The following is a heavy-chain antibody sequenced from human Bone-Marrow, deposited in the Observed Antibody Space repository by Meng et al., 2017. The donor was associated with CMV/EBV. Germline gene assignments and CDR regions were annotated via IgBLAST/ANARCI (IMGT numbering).Heavy chain of an antibody. D-gene: IGHD1-1*01. CDR2: ISWNSGSV. Sequence: GGSLRLSCAATGFIFDDYAMHWVRQAPGRGLEWVSSISWNSGSVAYADSAKGRFTISRDNAKNSVYLQMNSLRVDDTALYYCAKDIGGRTTYSYYGMDVWGQGTTVTLSS. V-gene: IGHV3-9*01. CDR1: GFIFDDYA. J-gene: IGHJ6*02. CDR3: AKDIGGRTTYSYYGMDV.